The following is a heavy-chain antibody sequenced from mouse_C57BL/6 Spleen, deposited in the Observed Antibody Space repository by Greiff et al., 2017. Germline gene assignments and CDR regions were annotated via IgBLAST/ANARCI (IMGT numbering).Heavy chain of an antibody. D-gene: IGHD1-1*01. CDR1: GFTFSDFY. CDR3: ARDPLRGAMDY. CDR2: SRNKANDYTT. J-gene: IGHJ4*01. Sequence: EVKVVESGGGLVQSGRSLRLSCATSGFTFSDFYMEWVRQAPGKGLEWIAASRNKANDYTTEYSASVKGRFIVSRDTSQSILYLQMNALRAEDTAIYYCARDPLRGAMDYWGQGTSVTVSS. V-gene: IGHV7-1*01.